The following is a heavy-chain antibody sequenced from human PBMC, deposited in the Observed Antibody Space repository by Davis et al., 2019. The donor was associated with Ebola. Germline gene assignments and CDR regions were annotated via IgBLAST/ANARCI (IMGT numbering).Heavy chain of an antibody. Sequence: ASVTVSCMASGYRFTSYYMHWVRQAPGQGLEWMGIINPITGGTSYAQNFQVRVNVTRDTSTSTVYMELSSLRSEDTAVYYCAREGGRYYDSSGYVFDIWGQGTMVKVSS. CDR2: INPITGGT. D-gene: IGHD3-22*01. CDR3: AREGGRYYDSSGYVFDI. CDR1: GYRFTSYY. V-gene: IGHV1-46*01. J-gene: IGHJ3*02.